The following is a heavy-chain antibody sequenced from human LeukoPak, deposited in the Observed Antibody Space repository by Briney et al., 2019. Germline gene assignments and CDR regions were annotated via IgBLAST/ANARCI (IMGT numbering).Heavy chain of an antibody. Sequence: GGSLRLSCEGSGFTFSNYWMGWVRQAPGKGLQWVANIKTDGSEKYYVDSVKGRFTISRDNAKNSLYLQMNSLRAEDTAVYYCARRTPGYCSGGGCYAFQHWGQGTLVTVSS. D-gene: IGHD2-15*01. CDR1: GFTFSNYW. V-gene: IGHV3-7*01. CDR3: ARRTPGYCSGGGCYAFQH. CDR2: IKTDGSEK. J-gene: IGHJ1*01.